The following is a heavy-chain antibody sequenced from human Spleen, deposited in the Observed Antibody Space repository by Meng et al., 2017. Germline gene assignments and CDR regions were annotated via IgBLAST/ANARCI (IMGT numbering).Heavy chain of an antibody. CDR1: GFTFYSYG. J-gene: IGHJ4*02. Sequence: LGVSGRGLVQPGRALSISGTTSGFTFYSYGMHWVRQAPGKGLEWVALITSDGSNKYYADSVKGRFTISRDNSKNTLYLQINSLRAEDTAVYFCARDGPHYDVDYWGQGTLVTVSS. CDR3: ARDGPHYDVDY. CDR2: ITSDGSNK. V-gene: IGHV3-33*01. D-gene: IGHD5-12*01.